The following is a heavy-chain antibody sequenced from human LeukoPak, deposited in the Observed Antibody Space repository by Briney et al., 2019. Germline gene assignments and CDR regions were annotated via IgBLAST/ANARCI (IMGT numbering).Heavy chain of an antibody. D-gene: IGHD1-26*01. Sequence: PGGSLRLSCAASGFTFSSYSMNWVRQAPGKGLEWVSYISSSSSTIYYADSVKGRFTISRDNAKNSLYLRMNSLRAEDTAVYYCAAIVGAFDYWGQGTLVTVSS. V-gene: IGHV3-48*04. CDR1: GFTFSSYS. CDR3: AAIVGAFDY. J-gene: IGHJ4*02. CDR2: ISSSSSTI.